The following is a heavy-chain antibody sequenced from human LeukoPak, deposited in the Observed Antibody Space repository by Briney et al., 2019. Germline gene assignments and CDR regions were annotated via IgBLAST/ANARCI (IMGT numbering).Heavy chain of an antibody. D-gene: IGHD3-22*01. CDR1: GDSVSRSDSY. CDR3: ARRRYYDGSGYLE. V-gene: IGHV4-39*01. Sequence: SETLSLTCSVSGDSVSRSDSYWDWIRQPPGKGLEWIGTIYYSGRTYYSPSLKSRVAMSVDPSNNQFSLNLRSVTAADTAVYYCARRRYYDGSGYLEWGQGTLLSVSS. J-gene: IGHJ1*01. CDR2: IYYSGRT.